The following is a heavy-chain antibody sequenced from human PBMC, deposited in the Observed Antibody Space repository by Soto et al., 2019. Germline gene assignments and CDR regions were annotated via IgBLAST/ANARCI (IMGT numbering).Heavy chain of an antibody. V-gene: IGHV3-21*01. CDR3: AKDGAAGSVMDV. D-gene: IGHD6-13*01. J-gene: IGHJ6*02. CDR2: IISSGSFV. CDR1: GFTVYDYG. Sequence: HGGSPRLCCAASGFTVYDYGMSGVRQDPGKGLEWVSSIISSGSFVDYADSVQGRLAISRDNAKNSLYLQMNNLRVEDSGVYYCAKDGAAGSVMDVWGQGTTVTVSS.